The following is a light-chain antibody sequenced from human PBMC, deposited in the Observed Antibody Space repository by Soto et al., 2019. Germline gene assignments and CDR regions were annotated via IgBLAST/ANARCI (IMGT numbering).Light chain of an antibody. CDR1: SSDVGAYDF. J-gene: IGLJ1*01. CDR3: SSHTTSNPPV. V-gene: IGLV2-14*03. Sequence: TRGSAGVGCPGDSIVSCCTGASSDVGAYDFVSWYQQHPDKAPKLLIYEVSNRPSGVSDRFSGSKSVNTATLTISGLQAEDEADYYCSSHTTSNPPVFGTGT. CDR2: EVS.